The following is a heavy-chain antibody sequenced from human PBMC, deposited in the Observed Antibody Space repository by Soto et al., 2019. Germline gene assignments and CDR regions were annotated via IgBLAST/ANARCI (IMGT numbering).Heavy chain of an antibody. CDR2: IYYSGST. CDR3: ARVVTAIRYWYFDL. Sequence: QLQLQESGPGLVKPSETLSLTCTVSGGSISSSSYYWGWIRQPPGKGLEWIGSIYYSGSTYYNPSLKSRVTISVDTSKNQFSLKLISVTAADTAVYYCARVVTAIRYWYFDLWGRGTLVTVSS. CDR1: GGSISSSSYY. J-gene: IGHJ2*01. V-gene: IGHV4-39*01. D-gene: IGHD2-21*02.